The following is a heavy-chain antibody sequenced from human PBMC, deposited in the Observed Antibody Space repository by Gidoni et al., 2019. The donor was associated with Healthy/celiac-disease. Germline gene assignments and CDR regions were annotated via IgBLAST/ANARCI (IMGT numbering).Heavy chain of an antibody. CDR3: ARQIYQLPSMDNWFDP. V-gene: IGHV4-39*01. J-gene: IGHJ5*02. CDR1: GGSISSSSYY. CDR2: IYYSGST. D-gene: IGHD2-2*01. Sequence: QLQLQESGPGLVKPSETLSLTCTVSGGSISSSSYYWGWIRQPPGKGLEWIGSIYYSGSTYYTPSLKSRVTISVDTSKNQFSLKLSSVTAADTAVYYCARQIYQLPSMDNWFDPWGQGTLVTVSS.